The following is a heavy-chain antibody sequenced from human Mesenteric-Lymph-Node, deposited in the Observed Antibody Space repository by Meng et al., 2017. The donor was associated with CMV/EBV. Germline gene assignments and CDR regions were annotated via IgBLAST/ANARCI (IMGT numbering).Heavy chain of an antibody. V-gene: IGHV3-66*02. D-gene: IGHD2-2*01. CDR2: IYSGGST. J-gene: IGHJ1*01. CDR1: GFTVSSNY. Sequence: GGSLRLSCAASGFTVSSNYMSWVRQAPGKGLEWVSVIYSGGSTYYADSVKGRFTISRNNSKNTLYLQMNSLRAEDTAVYYCARGRYCSSTSCRKYFQHWGQGTLVTVSS. CDR3: ARGRYCSSTSCRKYFQH.